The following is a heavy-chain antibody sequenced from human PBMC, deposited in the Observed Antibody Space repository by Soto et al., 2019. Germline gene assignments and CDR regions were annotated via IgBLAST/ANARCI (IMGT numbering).Heavy chain of an antibody. CDR1: GGSVSSGSYY. J-gene: IGHJ4*02. CDR2: IYYSGST. D-gene: IGHD4-17*01. Sequence: TSETLSLTCTVSGGSVSSGSYYWSWIRQPPGKGLEWIGYIYYSGSTNYNPSLKSRVTISVDTSKNQFSLKLSSVTAADTAVYYCARGNYGDYVEYDYWGQGTLVTVSS. CDR3: ARGNYGDYVEYDY. V-gene: IGHV4-61*01.